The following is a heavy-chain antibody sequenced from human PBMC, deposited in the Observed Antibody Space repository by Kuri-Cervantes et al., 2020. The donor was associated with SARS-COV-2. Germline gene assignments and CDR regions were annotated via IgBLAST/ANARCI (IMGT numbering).Heavy chain of an antibody. CDR1: GFAFSGYA. V-gene: IGHV3-30-3*01. CDR2: ISYDGSNI. Sequence: GGSLRLSCAAAGFAFSGYAMHWVRQAPGKGLEYVAVISYDGSNIYYADSVKGRFTISRDNSENTVYLQMNSLRAEDAAVYYCARDTGSRSTSLWGYFDYWGRGTLVTVSS. CDR3: ARDTGSRSTSLWGYFDY. J-gene: IGHJ4*02. D-gene: IGHD6-13*01.